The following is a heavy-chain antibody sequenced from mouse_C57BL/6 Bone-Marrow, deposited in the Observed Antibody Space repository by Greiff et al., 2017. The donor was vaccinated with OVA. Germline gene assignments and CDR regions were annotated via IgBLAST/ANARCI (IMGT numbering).Heavy chain of an antibody. J-gene: IGHJ1*03. CDR3: AIHYYGSSHWYFDV. CDR2: IYPGGGYT. CDR1: GYTFTNYW. Sequence: VQLQQSGAELVRPGTSVKMSCKASGYTFTNYWIGWAKQRPGHGLEWIGDIYPGGGYTNYNEKFKGKATLTADKSSSTAYMQLSSLTSEDSAVYFCAIHYYGSSHWYFDVWGTGTTVTVSS. V-gene: IGHV1-63*01. D-gene: IGHD1-1*01.